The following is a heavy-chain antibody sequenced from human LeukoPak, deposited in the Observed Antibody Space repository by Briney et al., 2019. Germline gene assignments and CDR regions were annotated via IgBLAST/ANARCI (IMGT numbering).Heavy chain of an antibody. Sequence: GRSLRLSCAASGFTFSSYAMHWVRQAPGKGLEWRAVISYDGSNKYYADSVKGRFTTSRDNSKNTLYLQMNSLRAEDTAVYYCASPTRRDGYNLDYWGQGTLVTVSS. J-gene: IGHJ4*02. V-gene: IGHV3-30-3*01. CDR2: ISYDGSNK. CDR1: GFTFSSYA. CDR3: ASPTRRDGYNLDY. D-gene: IGHD5-24*01.